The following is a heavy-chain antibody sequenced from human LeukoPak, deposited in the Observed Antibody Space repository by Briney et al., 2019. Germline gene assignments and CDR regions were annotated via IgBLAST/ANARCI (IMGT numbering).Heavy chain of an antibody. J-gene: IGHJ4*02. V-gene: IGHV3-74*01. D-gene: IGHD3-3*01. CDR3: ARVVGHTIFGVVIPRYYFDY. CDR2: INTDGSST. Sequence: GGSLRLSCAASGFTFSDYYMSWIRQAPGKGLVWVSRINTDGSSTSYADSVKGRFTISRDNAKNTLYLQMNSLRAEDTAVYYCARVVGHTIFGVVIPRYYFDYWGQGTLVTVSS. CDR1: GFTFSDYY.